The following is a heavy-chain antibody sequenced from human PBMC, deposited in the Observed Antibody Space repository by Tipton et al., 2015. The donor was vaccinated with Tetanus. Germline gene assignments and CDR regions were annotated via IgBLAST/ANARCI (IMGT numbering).Heavy chain of an antibody. CDR1: GSNFGDSF. D-gene: IGHD3-10*01. CDR3: GVLVRGVLLTRVIEY. V-gene: IGHV3-11*01. CDR2: ISGSSNTK. Sequence: SLRLSCAASGSNFGDSFMSWMRQVPGKGLEWVSYISGSSNTKYVADSVKGRMAPSRDNAENPLYLQMDSLRVEDTAVYYCGVLVRGVLLTRVIEYWGQGIMVTVSS. J-gene: IGHJ4*02.